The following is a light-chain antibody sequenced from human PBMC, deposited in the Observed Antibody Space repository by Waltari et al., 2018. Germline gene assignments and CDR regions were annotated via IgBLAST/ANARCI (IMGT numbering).Light chain of an antibody. CDR2: GAS. V-gene: IGKV3-20*01. CDR1: QSVSKY. Sequence: EISFTPSPATLSLSPGDTSLLSCRARQSVSKYLAWYQQKPGQAPRLLIYGASSRATGIPDRFSGSGSGKDFSLIISRLEPEDFAVYYCQQYVSLPATFGQGTKVEIE. CDR3: QQYVSLPAT. J-gene: IGKJ1*01.